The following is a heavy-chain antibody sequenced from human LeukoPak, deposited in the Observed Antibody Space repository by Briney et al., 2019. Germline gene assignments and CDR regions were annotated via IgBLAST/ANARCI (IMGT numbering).Heavy chain of an antibody. Sequence: GESLRLSCAASGFTFSSYAMSWVRQAPGKGLEWVSAISGSGGSTYYADSVKGRFTISRDNSKNTLYLQMNSLRAEDTAVYYCAGYCSSTSCYAFYDYWGQGTLVTVSS. D-gene: IGHD2-2*01. J-gene: IGHJ4*02. CDR1: GFTFSSYA. V-gene: IGHV3-23*01. CDR2: ISGSGGST. CDR3: AGYCSSTSCYAFYDY.